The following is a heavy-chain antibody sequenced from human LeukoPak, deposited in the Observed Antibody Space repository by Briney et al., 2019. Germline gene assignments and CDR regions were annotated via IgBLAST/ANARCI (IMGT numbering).Heavy chain of an antibody. CDR2: IYYSGST. CDR1: GYSISSGYY. Sequence: SETLSLTCTVSGYSISSGYYWGWIRQPPGKGLEWIGYIYYSGSTNYNPSLKSRVTISVDTSKNQFSLKLSSVTAADTAVYYCARVLDTDIIDYWGQGTLVTVSS. CDR3: ARVLDTDIIDY. D-gene: IGHD5-18*01. J-gene: IGHJ4*02. V-gene: IGHV4-61*01.